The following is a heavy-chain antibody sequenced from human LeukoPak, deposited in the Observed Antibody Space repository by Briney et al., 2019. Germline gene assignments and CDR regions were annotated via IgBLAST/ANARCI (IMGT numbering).Heavy chain of an antibody. CDR2: INHSGST. D-gene: IGHD6-13*01. Sequence: SETLSLTCTVSGGSISRYYWSWIRQPPGKGLEWIGEINHSGSTNYNPSLKSRVTISVDTSKNQFSLKLSSVTAADTAVYYCAREGIAAASGWFDPWGQGTLVTVSS. J-gene: IGHJ5*02. CDR1: GGSISRYY. CDR3: AREGIAAASGWFDP. V-gene: IGHV4-34*01.